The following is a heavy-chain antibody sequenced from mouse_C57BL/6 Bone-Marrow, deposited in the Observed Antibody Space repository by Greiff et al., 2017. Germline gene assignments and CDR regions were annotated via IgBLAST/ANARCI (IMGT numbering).Heavy chain of an antibody. CDR1: GYAFSSSW. D-gene: IGHD2-4*01. V-gene: IGHV1-82*01. J-gene: IGHJ3*01. CDR3: ARGDYVWFAY. CDR2: IYPGDGDT. Sequence: QVQLKQSGPELVKPGASVKISCKASGYAFSSSWMNWVKQRPGKGLEWIGRIYPGDGDTNYNGKFKGKATLTADKSSSTAYMQLSSLTSEDSAVYFCARGDYVWFAYWGQGTLVTVSA.